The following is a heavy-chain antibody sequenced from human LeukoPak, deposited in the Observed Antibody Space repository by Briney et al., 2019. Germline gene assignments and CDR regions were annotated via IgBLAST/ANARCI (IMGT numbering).Heavy chain of an antibody. V-gene: IGHV4-34*01. J-gene: IGHJ4*02. CDR3: TRESRPFCPFAY. CDR1: GGSFSGYY. D-gene: IGHD2-2*01. CDR2: IDHGGTT. Sequence: SETLSLTCVGYGGSFSGYYWSWFRQSPGKGLEWIGEIDHGGTTNYNPSLRSRVAMSLDRANNQFSLSLTSVTAADTAVYYCTRESRPFCPFAYWGQGVLVTVSS.